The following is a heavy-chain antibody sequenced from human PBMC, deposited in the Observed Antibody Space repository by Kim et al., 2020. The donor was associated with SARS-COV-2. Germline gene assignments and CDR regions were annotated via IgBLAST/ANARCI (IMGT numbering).Heavy chain of an antibody. CDR1: GFSFRTNA. J-gene: IGHJ4*01. D-gene: IGHD3-3*01. Sequence: GGSLRLSCAASGFSFRTNAMGWVRQAPGKGLECVSVISGGGDKTFYADSVEGRFTISRDNSQNTLFLQMNSLRPEDAALYLCAKQPTVFGVLMCSGQYF. V-gene: IGHV3-23*01. CDR3: AKQPTVFGVLMCSGQYF. CDR2: ISGGGDKT.